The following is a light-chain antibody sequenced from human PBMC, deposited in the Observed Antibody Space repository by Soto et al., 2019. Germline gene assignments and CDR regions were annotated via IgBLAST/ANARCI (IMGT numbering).Light chain of an antibody. J-gene: IGLJ3*02. CDR3: MLSSTGSRWV. V-gene: IGLV7-46*01. CDR1: TGPVTTGHY. Sequence: QAVVTQESSLTVSPGGTVTLTCGSSTGPVTTGHYPGWVQQKPGRSPTTLIYDTSHRHSWTPARFSASLLGGKAALTLSGAQPEDEAEYYCMLSSTGSRWVFGGGTKLTV. CDR2: DTS.